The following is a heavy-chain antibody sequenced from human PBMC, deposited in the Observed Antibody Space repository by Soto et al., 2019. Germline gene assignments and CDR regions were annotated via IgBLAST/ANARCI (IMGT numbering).Heavy chain of an antibody. V-gene: IGHV4-59*01. CDR1: GASIESYY. D-gene: IGHD3-22*01. J-gene: IGHJ4*02. Sequence: QVQLQESGPGLVKPSETLSLTCTVSGASIESYYWSWIRQSPGKGLEYIGFFFHTGSADYNPSLKSRLIISIGTSKNQLSLKLSSVTAAETAVYYCARRTSGYHYYFDYWGQGTQVTVSS. CDR3: ARRTSGYHYYFDY. CDR2: FFHTGSA.